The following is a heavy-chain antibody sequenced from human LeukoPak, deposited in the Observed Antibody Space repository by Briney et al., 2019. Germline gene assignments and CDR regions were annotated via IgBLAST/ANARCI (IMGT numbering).Heavy chain of an antibody. CDR1: GYTFTFYY. J-gene: IGHJ6*02. CDR2: INPNSGGT. V-gene: IGHV1-2*02. D-gene: IGHD6-19*01. CDR3: ARERIAVAGNYYYYYGMDV. Sequence: ASVTVSCTSSGYTFTFYYMHWVRQAPGQGLEWMGWINPNSGGTNYAQKFQGRVTMARDTSISTAYMELSRLRSDDTAVYYCARERIAVAGNYYYYYGMDVWGQGTTVTVSS.